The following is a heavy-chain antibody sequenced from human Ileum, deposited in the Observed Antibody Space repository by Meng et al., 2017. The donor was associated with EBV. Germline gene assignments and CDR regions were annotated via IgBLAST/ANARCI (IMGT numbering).Heavy chain of an antibody. CDR3: ARLDSSGYYFGGWFDP. J-gene: IGHJ5*02. CDR2: IYHHGTT. V-gene: IGHV4-4*02. Sequence: QVQLPESGPRLVKTSGTVSLTCAVSSGSTISSKWCIWVRQSPGTGLEWIGEIYHHGTTNYNPSLKSRVTISVDTSKNKFFLNLTSLTAADTAVYYCARLDSSGYYFGGWFDPWGQGILVTVSS. D-gene: IGHD3-22*01. CDR1: SGSTISSKW.